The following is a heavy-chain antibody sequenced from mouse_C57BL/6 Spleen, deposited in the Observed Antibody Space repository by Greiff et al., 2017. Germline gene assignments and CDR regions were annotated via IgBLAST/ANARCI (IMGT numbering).Heavy chain of an antibody. J-gene: IGHJ1*03. V-gene: IGHV8-12*01. CDR2: IYWDDDK. CDR3: ARRDGYYTPYWYFDV. Sequence: QVTLKESGPGILQSSQTLSLTCSFSGFSLSTSGMGVSWIRQPSGKGLEWLAHIYWDDDKRYNQSLKSRLTISKDTSRNQVFRKITSVDTAETATYYCARRDGYYTPYWYFDVWGTGTTVTVSS. D-gene: IGHD2-3*01. CDR1: GFSLSTSGMG.